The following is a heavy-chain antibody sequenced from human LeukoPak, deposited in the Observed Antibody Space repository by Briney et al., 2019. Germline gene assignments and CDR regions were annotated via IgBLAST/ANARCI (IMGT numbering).Heavy chain of an antibody. CDR3: ARGWFGELLAPTPDYGMDV. J-gene: IGHJ6*02. CDR1: GYTFTGYY. V-gene: IGHV1-2*02. Sequence: ASVTVSCKASGYTFTGYYMHWVRQPPGQGLEWMGWINPKSGGTNYAQKFQGRITMTRDTSISTAYMELSRLRSDDTAVYDCARGWFGELLAPTPDYGMDVWGQGTTVTVS. D-gene: IGHD3-10*01. CDR2: INPKSGGT.